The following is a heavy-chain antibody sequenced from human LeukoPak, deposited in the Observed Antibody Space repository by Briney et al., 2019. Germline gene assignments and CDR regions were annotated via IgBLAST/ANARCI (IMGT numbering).Heavy chain of an antibody. CDR1: GFTFSAYG. CDR3: AKGIDFWSGYYMDV. CDR2: IWNDGSDK. V-gene: IGHV3-33*06. J-gene: IGHJ6*03. D-gene: IGHD3-3*01. Sequence: GRSLRLSCAASGFTFSAYGMHWVRQAPGKGLEWVGIIWNDGSDKYYGASVKGRFTISRDNSKNTLYLQMDSLRAEDTAVYYCAKGIDFWSGYYMDVWGKGTTVTVSS.